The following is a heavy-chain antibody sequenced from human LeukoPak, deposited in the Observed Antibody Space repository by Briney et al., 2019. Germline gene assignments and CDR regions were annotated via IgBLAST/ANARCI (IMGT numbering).Heavy chain of an antibody. CDR3: ATLHGGNPSDY. CDR1: GGTFSSYA. D-gene: IGHD4-23*01. J-gene: IGHJ4*02. CDR2: IIPIFGTA. V-gene: IGHV1-69*05. Sequence: GSSVEVSCKASGGTFSSYAISWVRQAPGQGLEWMGGIIPIFGTANYAQKFQGRVTITTDESTSTAYMELSSLRSEDTAVYYCATLHGGNPSDYWGQGTLVTVSS.